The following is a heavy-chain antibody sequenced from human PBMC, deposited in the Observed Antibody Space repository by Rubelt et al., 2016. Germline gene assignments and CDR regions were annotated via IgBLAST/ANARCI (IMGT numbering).Heavy chain of an antibody. J-gene: IGHJ4*02. CDR3: ARQDFGGSWHFDY. D-gene: IGHD1-26*01. V-gene: IGHV4-39*01. Sequence: QLQLQESGPGLVKPSETLSLTCTVSGGSISSSSYYWGWIRQPPGKGLEWIGSIFYSGSTYYNPSLKSRVTISVDTSKNHCSLKLSSVTAADTAVYYCARQDFGGSWHFDYWGQGTLVTVSS. CDR1: GGSISSSSYY. CDR2: IFYSGST.